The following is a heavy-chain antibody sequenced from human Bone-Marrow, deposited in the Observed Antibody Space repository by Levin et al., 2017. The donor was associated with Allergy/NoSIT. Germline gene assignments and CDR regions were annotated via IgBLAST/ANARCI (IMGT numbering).Heavy chain of an antibody. Sequence: GESLKISCAASGFSVSTNYISWVRQAPGKGLEWVSALYGHGGTYYADSVKGRFTMSRDTSRNTLYLQMNSLRAEDTAVYYCARGGYCTSANCNYLRDNWFDPWGQGTLVTVSS. CDR2: LYGHGGT. CDR1: GFSVSTNY. D-gene: IGHD2-2*01. J-gene: IGHJ5*02. CDR3: ARGGYCTSANCNYLRDNWFDP. V-gene: IGHV3-66*01.